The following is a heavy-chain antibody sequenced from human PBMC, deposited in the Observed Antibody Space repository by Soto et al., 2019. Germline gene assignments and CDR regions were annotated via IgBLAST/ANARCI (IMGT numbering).Heavy chain of an antibody. Sequence: PGGSLRLSCAASGFTFNTYGMYWVRQAPGKGLEWVAAISYDGSNKYHADSVKGRFTISRDNSKNTLYLQMNSLRVEDTAVYYCAKDIVRYTYGACDYWGQGALVTVPS. J-gene: IGHJ4*02. CDR2: ISYDGSNK. CDR1: GFTFNTYG. V-gene: IGHV3-30*18. D-gene: IGHD5-18*01. CDR3: AKDIVRYTYGACDY.